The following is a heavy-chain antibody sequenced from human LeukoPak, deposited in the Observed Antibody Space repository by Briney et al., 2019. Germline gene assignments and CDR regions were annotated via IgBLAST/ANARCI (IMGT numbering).Heavy chain of an antibody. D-gene: IGHD1-26*01. CDR2: IYYSGSS. CDR3: ARDRVGATRTPSTSFDY. Sequence: SETLSLTCTVSCGSISSGGYYWSWIRQHPGKGLEWIGYIYYSGSSYYTPSLKSRVTISVDTSKNQFSLKLSSVTAADTAVYYCARDRVGATRTPSTSFDYWGQGTLVTVSS. V-gene: IGHV4-31*03. J-gene: IGHJ4*02. CDR1: CGSISSGGYY.